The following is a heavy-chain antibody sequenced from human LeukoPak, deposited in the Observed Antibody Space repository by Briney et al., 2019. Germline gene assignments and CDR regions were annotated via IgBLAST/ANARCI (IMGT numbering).Heavy chain of an antibody. CDR3: TRGDYYDY. J-gene: IGHJ4*02. CDR1: GFTFGDYA. CDR2: IRSKPYGGTT. V-gene: IGHV3-49*04. Sequence: GGSLRLSCTASGFTFGDYAMSWVRQAPGKGLEWVGFIRSKPYGGTTEYAASVKGRFTMSRDDSNSLAYLQMNSLKTEDTAVYYCTRGDYYDYWGQGTLVTVSS.